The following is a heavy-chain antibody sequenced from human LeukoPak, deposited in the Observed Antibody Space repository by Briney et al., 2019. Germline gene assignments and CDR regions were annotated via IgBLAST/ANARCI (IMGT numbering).Heavy chain of an antibody. D-gene: IGHD6-19*01. J-gene: IGHJ4*02. CDR2: INPNSGGT. V-gene: IGHV1-2*02. Sequence: ASVKVSCKASGYTFSGYYMHWVRQAPGQGLEWMGWINPNSGGTNFAQKFQGRVTMTRDTSISTAYLEVSRLTSDDTAVYYCATGIAVAATDYWGQGTLVTVSS. CDR3: ATGIAVAATDY. CDR1: GYTFSGYY.